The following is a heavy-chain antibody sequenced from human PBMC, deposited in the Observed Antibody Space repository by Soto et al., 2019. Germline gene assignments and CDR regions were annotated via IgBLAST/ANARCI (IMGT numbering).Heavy chain of an antibody. CDR2: ISYDGSNK. D-gene: IGHD6-19*01. Sequence: QVQLVESGGGVVQPGRSLRLSCAASGFTFSSYAMHWVRQAPGEGLEWVAVISYDGSNKYYADSVKGRFTISRDNSKNTLYLQMNSLRAEDTAVYYCARASVAVTQTSPYGMDVWGQGTTVTVSS. J-gene: IGHJ6*02. CDR3: ARASVAVTQTSPYGMDV. V-gene: IGHV3-30-3*01. CDR1: GFTFSSYA.